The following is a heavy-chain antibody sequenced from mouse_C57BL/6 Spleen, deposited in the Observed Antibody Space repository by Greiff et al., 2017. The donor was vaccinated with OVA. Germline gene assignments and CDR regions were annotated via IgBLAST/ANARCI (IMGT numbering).Heavy chain of an antibody. J-gene: IGHJ4*01. D-gene: IGHD1-1*01. CDR3: ARSHYGSSNAMDY. V-gene: IGHV1-42*01. CDR1: GYSFTGYY. Sequence: EVKLQESGPELVKPGASVKISCKASGYSFTGYYMNWVKQSPEKSLEWIGEINPSTGGTTYNQKFKAKATLTVDKSSSTAYMQLKSLTSEDSAVYYCARSHYGSSNAMDYWGQGTSVTVSS. CDR2: INPSTGGT.